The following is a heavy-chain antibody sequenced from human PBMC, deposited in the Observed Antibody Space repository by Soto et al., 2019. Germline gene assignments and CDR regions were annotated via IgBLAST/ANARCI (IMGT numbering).Heavy chain of an antibody. V-gene: IGHV1-24*01. J-gene: IGHJ4*02. CDR1: GYTLTELS. CDR2: FDPEDGET. Sequence: ASVKFSCKVSGYTLTELSMHWVRQAPGKGLEWMGGFDPEDGETIYAQKFQGRVTMTEDTSTDTAYMELSSLRSEDTAVYYCATDVRGGSGSYYLYFDYWGQGTLVTVSS. CDR3: ATDVRGGSGSYYLYFDY. D-gene: IGHD1-26*01.